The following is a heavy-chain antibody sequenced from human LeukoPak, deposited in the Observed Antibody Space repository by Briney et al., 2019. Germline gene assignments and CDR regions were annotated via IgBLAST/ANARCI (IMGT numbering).Heavy chain of an antibody. V-gene: IGHV3-23*01. J-gene: IGHJ4*02. CDR3: AKVGGSGSYYFDY. CDR1: GFTFSSYA. CDR2: ISGSGGST. D-gene: IGHD1-26*01. Sequence: PGGSLRLSCAASGFTFSSYAMSWVRQAPGKGLEWVSAISGSGGSTYYADSVKGRFTISRDNSKNTLYLQMDSLRAEDTAVYYCAKVGGSGSYYFDYWGQGTLVTVSS.